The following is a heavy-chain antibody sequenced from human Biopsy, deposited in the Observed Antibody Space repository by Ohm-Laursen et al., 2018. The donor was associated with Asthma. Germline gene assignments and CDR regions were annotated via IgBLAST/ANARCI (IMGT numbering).Heavy chain of an antibody. Sequence: SLRLSCSASGFTFDDYAMHWVRQAPGKGLEWVSGISWNSGSIGYADSVKGRFTISRDNAKNSLYLQMNSLRAEDAALYYCAKGEWELLEANFDYWGQGALVTVSS. CDR1: GFTFDDYA. CDR2: ISWNSGSI. J-gene: IGHJ4*02. D-gene: IGHD1-26*01. V-gene: IGHV3-9*01. CDR3: AKGEWELLEANFDY.